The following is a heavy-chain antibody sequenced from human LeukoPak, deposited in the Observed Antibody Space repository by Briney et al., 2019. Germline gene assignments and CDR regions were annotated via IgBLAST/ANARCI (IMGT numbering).Heavy chain of an antibody. Sequence: PGGSLRLSCAASGFTFSDYYMSWIRQAPGKGLEWVGRIKPKTDGETTEYAVPVKGRFSISRDDSKNMLYLQMNSLKTEDTAVYYCITPLPYSAQGGQGTLVTVSS. J-gene: IGHJ4*02. CDR1: GFTFSDYY. CDR3: ITPLPYSAQ. CDR2: IKPKTDGETT. V-gene: IGHV3-15*01. D-gene: IGHD2-21*01.